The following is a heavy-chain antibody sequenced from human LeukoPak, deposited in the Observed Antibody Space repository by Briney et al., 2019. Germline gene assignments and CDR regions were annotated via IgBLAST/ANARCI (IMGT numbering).Heavy chain of an antibody. Sequence: PGGSLRLSCAASGFTFSSYWMHWVRQAPGKGLVWVSRICSDGSSTNYADSVKGRFTISRDNAKNTLYLQMNSLRAEDTAVYYCARDRSSLGLWFGELRNWGQGTLVTVSS. J-gene: IGHJ4*02. D-gene: IGHD3-10*01. CDR1: GFTFSSYW. CDR2: ICSDGSST. CDR3: ARDRSSLGLWFGELRN. V-gene: IGHV3-74*01.